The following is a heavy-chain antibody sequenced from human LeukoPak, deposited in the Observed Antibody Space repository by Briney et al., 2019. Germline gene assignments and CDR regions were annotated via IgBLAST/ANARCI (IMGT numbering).Heavy chain of an antibody. CDR1: GYTFTSYD. Sequence: ASVKVPCKASGYTFTSYDINWVRQATGQGLEWMGWMNPNSGNTGYAQKFQGRVTMTRNTSISTAYMELSSLRSEDTAVYYCARGKIAAAGYAFDIWGQGTMVTVSS. V-gene: IGHV1-8*01. CDR3: ARGKIAAAGYAFDI. J-gene: IGHJ3*02. CDR2: MNPNSGNT. D-gene: IGHD6-13*01.